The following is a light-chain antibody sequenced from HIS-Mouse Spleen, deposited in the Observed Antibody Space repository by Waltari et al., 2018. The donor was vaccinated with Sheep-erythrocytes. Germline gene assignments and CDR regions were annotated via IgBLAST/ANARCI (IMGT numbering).Light chain of an antibody. CDR1: SSDVSGYNY. Sequence: QSALTQPPSASGSPGQSVTISCTATSSDVSGYNYVPWYQQHPGKAPKLMIYEVSKRPSGIPERFSGSNSGNTATLTISGTQAMDEADYYCQAWDSSTVVFGGGTKLTVL. CDR3: QAWDSSTVV. V-gene: IGLV2-8*01. J-gene: IGLJ2*01. CDR2: EVS.